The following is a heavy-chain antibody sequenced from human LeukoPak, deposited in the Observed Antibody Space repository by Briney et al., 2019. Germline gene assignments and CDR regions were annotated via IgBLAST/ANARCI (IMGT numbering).Heavy chain of an antibody. CDR3: ARVAGRWMFQLYYFDY. CDR1: GYSLTSYW. Sequence: GESLKISCKGSGYSLTSYWIGWVRQMPGKGLEWMGIIYPGDSDTRYSPSFQGQVTISADKSISTAYLQWSSLKSSDTAMYYCARVAGRWMFQLYYFDYWGQGTLVTVSS. V-gene: IGHV5-51*01. J-gene: IGHJ4*02. D-gene: IGHD6-19*01. CDR2: IYPGDSDT.